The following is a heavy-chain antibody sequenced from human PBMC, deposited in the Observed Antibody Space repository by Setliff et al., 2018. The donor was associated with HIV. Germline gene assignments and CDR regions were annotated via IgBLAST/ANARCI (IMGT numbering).Heavy chain of an antibody. CDR1: GYRFTSYW. CDR3: VRHVSSSAVFDP. CDR2: IYLGDSDT. D-gene: IGHD3-10*01. J-gene: IGHJ5*02. Sequence: PGESLKISCKGSGYRFTSYWIDWVRQTPGKGLEWMGIIYLGDSDTRYSPSFQGQVTISADKSTSTAYLQWTSLKASDTAMYYCVRHVSSSAVFDPWGQGTLVTVSS. V-gene: IGHV5-51*01.